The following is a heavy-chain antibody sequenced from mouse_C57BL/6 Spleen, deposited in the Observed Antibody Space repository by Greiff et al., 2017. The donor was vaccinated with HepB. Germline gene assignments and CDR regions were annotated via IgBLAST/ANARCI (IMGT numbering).Heavy chain of an antibody. Sequence: VQLQQSGAELVKPGASVKMSCKASGYTFTSYWITWVKQRPGQGLEWIGDIYPGSGSTNYNETFKSKATLTVDTSSSAAYMQLSSLTSEDSAVYYCACKVSAWFAYWGQGTLVTVSA. CDR1: GYTFTSYW. J-gene: IGHJ3*01. CDR2: IYPGSGST. CDR3: ACKVSAWFAY. V-gene: IGHV1-55*01. D-gene: IGHD3-2*02.